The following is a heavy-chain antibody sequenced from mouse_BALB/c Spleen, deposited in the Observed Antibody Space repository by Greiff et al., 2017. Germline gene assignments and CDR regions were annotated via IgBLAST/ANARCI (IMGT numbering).Heavy chain of an antibody. CDR3: TRGVQDAMDY. J-gene: IGHJ4*01. CDR1: GYTFTSYW. Sequence: VQLQQPGAELVRPGASVKLSCKASGYTFTSYWINWVKQRPGQGLEWIGNIYPSDSYTNYNQKFKDKATLTVDKSSSTAYMQLSSPTSEDSAVYYCTRGVQDAMDYWGQGTSVTVSS. CDR2: IYPSDSYT. V-gene: IGHV1-69*02. D-gene: IGHD2-14*01.